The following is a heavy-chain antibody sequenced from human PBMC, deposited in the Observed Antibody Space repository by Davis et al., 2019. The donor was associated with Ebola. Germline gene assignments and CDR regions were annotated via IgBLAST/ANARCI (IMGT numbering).Heavy chain of an antibody. J-gene: IGHJ5*02. CDR3: ARLPIAAAGTNWFDP. Sequence: MPGGSLRLSCAVYGGSFSGYYWSWIRQPPGKGLEWIGEINHSGSTNYNPSLKSRVTISVDTSKNQFSLKLSSVTAADTAVYYCARLPIAAAGTNWFDPWGQGTLVTVSS. V-gene: IGHV4-34*01. CDR1: GGSFSGYY. D-gene: IGHD6-13*01. CDR2: INHSGST.